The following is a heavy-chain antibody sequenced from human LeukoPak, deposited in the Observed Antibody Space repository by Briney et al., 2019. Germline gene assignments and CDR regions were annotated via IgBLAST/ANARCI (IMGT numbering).Heavy chain of an antibody. CDR2: ISSSSSAI. CDR3: ARDRYCGGDCSDAFDI. V-gene: IGHV3-48*02. D-gene: IGHD2-21*02. CDR1: GFTFSNCN. Sequence: SGGSLRLSCAASGFTFSNCNMNWVRQVPGKGLEWVSYISSSSSAIYYTHSVRGRFTISRDNAKTSLYLQMNSLRDEDTAVYYCARDRYCGGDCSDAFDIWGRGTTVTVSS. J-gene: IGHJ3*02.